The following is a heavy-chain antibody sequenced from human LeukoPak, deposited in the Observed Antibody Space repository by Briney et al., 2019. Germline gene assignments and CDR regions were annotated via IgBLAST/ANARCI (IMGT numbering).Heavy chain of an antibody. CDR2: ISGDAGST. D-gene: IGHD3-10*01. V-gene: IGHV3-43*02. CDR3: AKVMTADYYGSGRFDY. CDR1: GFTFDDYG. Sequence: GGSLRLSCVASGFTFDDYGMHWVRQAPGKGLEWVSLISGDAGSTYYADSVKGRFTISRDNSKNTLYLQMNSLRAEDTAVYSCAKVMTADYYGSGRFDYWGQGTLVTVSS. J-gene: IGHJ4*02.